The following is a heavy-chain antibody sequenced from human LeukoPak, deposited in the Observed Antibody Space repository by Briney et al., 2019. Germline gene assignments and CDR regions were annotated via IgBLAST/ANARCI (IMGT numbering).Heavy chain of an antibody. J-gene: IGHJ4*02. CDR1: GGSVSSGSYY. Sequence: SETLSLTCTVSGGSVSSGSYYWSWIRQPPGKGLEWIGYIYYSGSTNYNPSLKSRVTISVDTSKNQFSLKLSSVTAADTAVYYCARGRYTSYFDCWGQGTLVTVSS. CDR2: IYYSGST. D-gene: IGHD1-14*01. V-gene: IGHV4-61*01. CDR3: ARGRYTSYFDC.